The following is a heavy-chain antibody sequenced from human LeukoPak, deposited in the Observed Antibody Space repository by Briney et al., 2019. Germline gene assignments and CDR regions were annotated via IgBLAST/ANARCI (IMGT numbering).Heavy chain of an antibody. V-gene: IGHV3-9*01. J-gene: IGHJ4*02. CDR3: AKDSSRLWFGELLPLNYFDY. Sequence: GGSLRLSCAASGFTFDDYAMHWVRQAPGKGLEWVSGISWNSGSIGYADSVKGRFTISRDNAKNSLYLQMNSLRAEDTALYYCAKDSSRLWFGELLPLNYFDYWGQGTLVTVSS. CDR1: GFTFDDYA. D-gene: IGHD3-10*01. CDR2: ISWNSGSI.